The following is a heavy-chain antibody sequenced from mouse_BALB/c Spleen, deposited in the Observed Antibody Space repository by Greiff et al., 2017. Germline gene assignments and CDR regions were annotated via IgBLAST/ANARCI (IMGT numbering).Heavy chain of an antibody. CDR3: ASITTVVATTDY. Sequence: EVQLQQSGAELVKPGASVKLSCTASGFNIKDTYMHWVKQRPEQGLEWIGRIDPANGNTKYDPKFQGKATITADTSSNTAYLQLSSLTSEDTAVYYCASITTVVATTDYWDQGTTLTVSS. V-gene: IGHV14-3*02. CDR1: GFNIKDTY. CDR2: IDPANGNT. D-gene: IGHD1-1*01. J-gene: IGHJ2*01.